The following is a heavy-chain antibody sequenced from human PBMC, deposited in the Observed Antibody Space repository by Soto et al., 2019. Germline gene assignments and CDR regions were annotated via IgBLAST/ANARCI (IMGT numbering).Heavy chain of an antibody. V-gene: IGHV1-8*01. CDR2: MNPGSGDT. CDR1: GFTFTNND. CDR3: ARMASFGSLNWFDP. Sequence: ASVKVSCKASGFTFTNNDVTWVRQATGQGLEWMGWMNPGSGDTGYAQKFQGRVTMTRNISIATAYMELSSLRSEDTAIYYCARMASFGSLNWFDPWGQGTLVTVSS. D-gene: IGHD5-18*01. J-gene: IGHJ5*02.